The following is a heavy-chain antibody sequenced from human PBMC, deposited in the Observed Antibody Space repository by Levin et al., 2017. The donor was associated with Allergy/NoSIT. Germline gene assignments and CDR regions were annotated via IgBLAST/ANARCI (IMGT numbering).Heavy chain of an antibody. CDR2: IYYSGST. CDR1: GGSISSSSYY. Sequence: PSETLSLTCTVSGGSISSSSYYWGWIRQPPGKGLEWIGSIYYSGSTYYNPSLKSRVTISVDTSKNQFSLKLSSVTAADTAVYYCARQGLTQVVVPAAILAVGWFDPWGQGTLVTVSS. D-gene: IGHD2-2*02. V-gene: IGHV4-39*01. CDR3: ARQGLTQVVVPAAILAVGWFDP. J-gene: IGHJ5*02.